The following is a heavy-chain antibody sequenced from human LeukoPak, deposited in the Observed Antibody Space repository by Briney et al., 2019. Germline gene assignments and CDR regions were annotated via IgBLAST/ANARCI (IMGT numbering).Heavy chain of an antibody. V-gene: IGHV3-21*04. J-gene: IGHJ4*02. D-gene: IGHD2-21*01. Sequence: GGSLRLSCAASGFTFSSYSMNWVRQAPGKGLEWVSSISSSGSTIYYADSVKGRFTMSRDNAKNSVYLQMNSLRAEDTAVYYCTRGGHVVVPDYWGQGKLVTVSS. CDR3: TRGGHVVVPDY. CDR1: GFTFSSYS. CDR2: ISSSGSTI.